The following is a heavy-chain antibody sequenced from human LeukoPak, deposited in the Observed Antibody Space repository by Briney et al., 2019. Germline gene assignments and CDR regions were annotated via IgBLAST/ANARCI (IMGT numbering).Heavy chain of an antibody. V-gene: IGHV1-2*02. D-gene: IGHD5-24*01. J-gene: IGHJ4*02. CDR3: ATLGWLQPADFFDY. Sequence: ASVKVSCKASGYTFTGYYMHWVRQAPGQGLEWMGWINPNTGGTNHVQKFQGRVTMTRDTSISTAYMELSRLRFDDTAVYYCATLGWLQPADFFDYWGQGTLVTVSS. CDR1: GYTFTGYY. CDR2: INPNTGGT.